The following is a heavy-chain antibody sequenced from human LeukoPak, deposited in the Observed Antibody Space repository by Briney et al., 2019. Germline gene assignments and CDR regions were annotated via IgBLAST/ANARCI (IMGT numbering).Heavy chain of an antibody. Sequence: GGSLRLSCAASGFTFSNAWMSWVRQAPGKGLEWVGRIKSKTDGGTTDYAAPVKGRFTSSRDDSKNTLYLQRNSLKTEDTAVYYCTASYGSGSYYWGQGTLVTVSS. CDR2: IKSKTDGGTT. D-gene: IGHD3-10*01. CDR1: GFTFSNAW. V-gene: IGHV3-15*01. CDR3: TASYGSGSYY. J-gene: IGHJ4*02.